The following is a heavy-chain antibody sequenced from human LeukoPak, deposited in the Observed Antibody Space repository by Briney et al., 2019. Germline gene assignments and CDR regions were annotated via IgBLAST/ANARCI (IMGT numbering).Heavy chain of an antibody. CDR3: AVDYGDYGWFDP. J-gene: IGHJ5*02. Sequence: KPSETLSLTCTVSGGSIGSHYWTWIRQPPGKGLEWIGYIYYSGSTNYNPSLKSRVTISVDTSKNQFSLKLSSVTAADTAVYYCAVDYGDYGWFDPWGQGTLVTVSS. D-gene: IGHD4-17*01. V-gene: IGHV4-59*11. CDR2: IYYSGST. CDR1: GGSIGSHY.